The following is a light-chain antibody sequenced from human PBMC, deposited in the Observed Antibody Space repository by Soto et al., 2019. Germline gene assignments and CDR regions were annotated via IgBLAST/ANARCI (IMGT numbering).Light chain of an antibody. CDR1: QSVNNNY. CDR2: GAS. Sequence: EIVLTQSPGTLSLSPGERATLSCRASQSVNNNYLGWYQQKPGQAPRLLVYGASRRATGIPDRFSGSGSGTDFTLTISGLEAEDFAVYYCQQYGNSLPWTFGQGTKVEIK. V-gene: IGKV3-20*01. CDR3: QQYGNSLPWT. J-gene: IGKJ1*01.